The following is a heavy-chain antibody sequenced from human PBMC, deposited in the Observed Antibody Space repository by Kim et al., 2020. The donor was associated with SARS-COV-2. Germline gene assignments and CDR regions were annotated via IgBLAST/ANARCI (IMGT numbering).Heavy chain of an antibody. CDR3: ARGEAAAEYYYYYYMDV. D-gene: IGHD2-2*01. Sequence: SETLSLTCTVSGGSISSYYWSWIRQPPGKGLEWIGYIYYSGSTNYNPSLKSRVTISVDTSKNQFSLKLSSVTAADTAVYYCARGEAAAEYYYYYYMDVWGKGTTVTVSS. J-gene: IGHJ6*03. CDR1: GGSISSYY. CDR2: IYYSGST. V-gene: IGHV4-59*01.